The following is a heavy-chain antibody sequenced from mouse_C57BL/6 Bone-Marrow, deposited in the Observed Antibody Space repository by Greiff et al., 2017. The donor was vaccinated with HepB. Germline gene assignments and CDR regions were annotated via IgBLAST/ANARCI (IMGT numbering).Heavy chain of an antibody. J-gene: IGHJ2*01. CDR3: TIQGFDY. D-gene: IGHD3-2*02. CDR2: IDPENGDT. V-gene: IGHV14-4*01. Sequence: EVQRVESGAELVRPGASVKLSCTASGFNIKDDYMHWVKQRPEQGLEWIGWIDPENGDTEYASKFQGKATITADTSSNTAYLQLSSLTSEDTAVYYCTIQGFDYWGQGTTLTVSS. CDR1: GFNIKDDY.